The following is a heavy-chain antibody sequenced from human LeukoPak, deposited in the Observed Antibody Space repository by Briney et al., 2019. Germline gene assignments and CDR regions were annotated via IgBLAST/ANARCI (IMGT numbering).Heavy chain of an antibody. CDR3: AKDELAAANTAMTYFDY. CDR2: VSGSGGSA. D-gene: IGHD5-18*01. J-gene: IGHJ4*02. V-gene: IGHV3-23*01. Sequence: GGSLRLSCAASGFTFSKFAMSWVRPAPGKGLEWVSGVSGSGGSAYYAGSVKGRFTISRDNSKNTLYLQMSSLRVEDTAIYYCAKDELAAANTAMTYFDYWGQGTLVIVSS. CDR1: GFTFSKFA.